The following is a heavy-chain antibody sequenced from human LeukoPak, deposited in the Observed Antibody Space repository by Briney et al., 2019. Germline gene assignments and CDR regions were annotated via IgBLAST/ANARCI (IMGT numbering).Heavy chain of an antibody. CDR3: AKISSNYDILTGSPSYFDY. V-gene: IGHV3-30*18. Sequence: GGSLRLSCVGSGFTFNNAWMNWVRQAPGKGLEWVAVISYDGSNKYYADSVKGRFTISRDNSKNTLYLQMNSLRAEDTAVYYCAKISSNYDILTGSPSYFDYWGQGTLVTVSS. CDR2: ISYDGSNK. CDR1: GFTFNNAW. J-gene: IGHJ4*02. D-gene: IGHD3-9*01.